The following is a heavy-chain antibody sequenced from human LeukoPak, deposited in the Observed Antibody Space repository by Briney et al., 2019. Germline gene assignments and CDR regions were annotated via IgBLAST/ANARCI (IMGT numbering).Heavy chain of an antibody. CDR1: GFTFSTYW. V-gene: IGHV3-74*01. Sequence: GGSLRLSCAASGFTFSTYWMHWVRQVPGKGLVWVARINGDGSITTYADSVKGRFTISRDNSKTTLFLQMNSLRAEDTAVYYCAREPIAVAGTGDAFDIWGQGTMVTVSS. CDR3: AREPIAVAGTGDAFDI. J-gene: IGHJ3*02. D-gene: IGHD6-19*01. CDR2: INGDGSIT.